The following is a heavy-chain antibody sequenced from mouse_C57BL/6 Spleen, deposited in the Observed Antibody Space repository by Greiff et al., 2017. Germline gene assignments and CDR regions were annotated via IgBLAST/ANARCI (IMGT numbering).Heavy chain of an antibody. D-gene: IGHD3-1*01. CDR2: INPSTGGT. CDR3: ARHGPAWFAY. J-gene: IGHJ3*01. Sequence: EVMLVESGPELVKPGASVKISCKASGYSFTGYYMNWVKQSPEKSLEWIGEINPSTGGTTYNQKFKAKATLTVDKSSSTAYMQLKSLTSEDSAVYYCARHGPAWFAYWGQGTLVTVSA. CDR1: GYSFTGYY. V-gene: IGHV1-42*01.